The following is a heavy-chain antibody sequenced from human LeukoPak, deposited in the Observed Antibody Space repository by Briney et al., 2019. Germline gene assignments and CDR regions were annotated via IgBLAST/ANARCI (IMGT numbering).Heavy chain of an antibody. CDR1: GGTFSSYA. CDR3: ARVGDLRYFDWSQQYYFDY. V-gene: IGHV1-69*04. D-gene: IGHD3-9*01. J-gene: IGHJ4*02. Sequence: ASVKVSCKASGGTFSSYAISWVRQAPGQGLEWMRRIIPILGIANYAQKFQGRVTITADKSTSTAYMELSSLRSEDTAVYYCARVGDLRYFDWSQQYYFDYWGQGTLVTVSS. CDR2: IIPILGIA.